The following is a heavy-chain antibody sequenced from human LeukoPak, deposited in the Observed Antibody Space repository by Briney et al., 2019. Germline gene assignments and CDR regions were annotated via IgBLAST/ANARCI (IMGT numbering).Heavy chain of an antibody. D-gene: IGHD3-22*01. J-gene: IGHJ5*02. CDR1: GGSISTYC. CDR3: AGLGASGNGYLSWFDP. Sequence: SETLSLTCTVSGGSISTYCWSWIRQPPGKGLEWIGYIYYSGNSNYNPSLKSRVTISVDTSKNQFSLKLSSVTAADTAVYYCAGLGASGNGYLSWFDPWGQGTLVTVSS. CDR2: IYYSGNS. V-gene: IGHV4-59*01.